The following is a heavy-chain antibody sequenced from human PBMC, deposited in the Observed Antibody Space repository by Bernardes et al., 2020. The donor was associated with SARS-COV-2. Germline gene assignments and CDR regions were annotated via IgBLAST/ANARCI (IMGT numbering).Heavy chain of an antibody. Sequence: ASVKVSCKASGYTFTSYGINWVRQAPGQGLEWMGWISNYNGNTKYAQKLQGRITMTTDTSTSTVYMELRSLRSDDTAVYYCAREARKEIIPAAPFDPWGQGTLVTVSS. V-gene: IGHV1-18*04. D-gene: IGHD2-2*01. CDR1: GYTFTSYG. J-gene: IGHJ5*02. CDR3: AREARKEIIPAAPFDP. CDR2: ISNYNGNT.